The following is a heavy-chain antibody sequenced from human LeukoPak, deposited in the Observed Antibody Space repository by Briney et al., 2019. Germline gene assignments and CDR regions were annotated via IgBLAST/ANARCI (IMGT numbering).Heavy chain of an antibody. Sequence: PSQTLSLTCAVSGGSISSGGYSWRWIRQPPGKGLEWIGYIYHSGSTYYNPSLKSRVAISVDRSKNQFSLKLSSVTAADTAVYYCARVANGGYFDYWGQGTLVTVSS. CDR1: GGSISSGGYS. V-gene: IGHV4-30-2*01. CDR2: IYHSGST. J-gene: IGHJ4*02. CDR3: ARVANGGYFDY.